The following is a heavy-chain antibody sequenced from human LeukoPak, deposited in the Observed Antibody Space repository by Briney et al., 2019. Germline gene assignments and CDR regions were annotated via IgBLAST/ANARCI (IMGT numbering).Heavy chain of an antibody. CDR2: INPSGGST. V-gene: IGHV1-46*01. CDR3: AREGGSYYNYYYMDV. Sequence: ASVKVSCKASGYTFTSYYIHWVRQAPGQGLEWMGIINPSGGSTNYAQKFQGRVTMTTDTSASTAYMELRSLRSDDTAVYYCAREGGSYYNYYYMDVWGKGTTVTISS. J-gene: IGHJ6*03. D-gene: IGHD1-26*01. CDR1: GYTFTSYY.